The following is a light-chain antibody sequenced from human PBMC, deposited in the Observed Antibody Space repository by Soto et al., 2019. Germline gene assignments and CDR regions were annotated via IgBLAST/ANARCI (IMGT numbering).Light chain of an antibody. CDR3: QQHGDSPIT. CDR1: QSVSRNN. J-gene: IGKJ5*01. V-gene: IGKV3-20*01. Sequence: ETVFAPSPGTPSLSPVERATLSCRASQSVSRNNLVWYQQRPGQPPRLLIYGASSRATGIPDRFSGSGSGTDFSLTISRLEPEDFAVYYCQQHGDSPITFGQGTRLEIK. CDR2: GAS.